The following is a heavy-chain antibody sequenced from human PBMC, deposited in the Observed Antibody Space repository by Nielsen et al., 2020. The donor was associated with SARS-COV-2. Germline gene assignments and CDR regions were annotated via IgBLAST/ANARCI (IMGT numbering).Heavy chain of an antibody. J-gene: IGHJ4*02. CDR2: ISSSSSYT. CDR3: ARFVYYGSGSFDY. CDR1: GFTFSDYY. D-gene: IGHD3-10*01. Sequence: GGSLRPSCAASGFTFSDYYMSWIRQTPGKGLEWVSYISSSSSYTNYADSVKGRFTISRDNAKNSLYLQMNSLRAEDTAVYYCARFVYYGSGSFDYWGQGTLVTVSS. V-gene: IGHV3-11*03.